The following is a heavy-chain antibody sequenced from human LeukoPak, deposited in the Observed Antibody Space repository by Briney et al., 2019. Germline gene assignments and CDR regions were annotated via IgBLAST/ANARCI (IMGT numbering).Heavy chain of an antibody. J-gene: IGHJ4*02. CDR2: ISGSGGST. D-gene: IGHD3-22*01. Sequence: GGSLRLSCAASGFTFSSYAMSWVRQAPGKGLEWVSAISGSGGSTYYADSVKGRFTISRDNPKNTLYLQMNSLRAEDTAVYYCAKGDYDSSGYLYYFDYWGQGTLVTVSS. CDR3: AKGDYDSSGYLYYFDY. V-gene: IGHV3-23*01. CDR1: GFTFSSYA.